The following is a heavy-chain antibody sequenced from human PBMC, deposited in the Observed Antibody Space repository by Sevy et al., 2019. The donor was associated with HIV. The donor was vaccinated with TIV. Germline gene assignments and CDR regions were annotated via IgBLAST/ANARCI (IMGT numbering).Heavy chain of an antibody. Sequence: GGSLRLSCAASGFTFSTYGMHWVRQAPGKGLEWVAVIWFDESNTYYADSVKGRFTISRDIAKNTLHLQMSSLRAEDTAVYYCARDVEFYDEGDSGPAFVPNCWGQGTLVTVSS. D-gene: IGHD2-21*02. CDR3: ARDVEFYDEGDSGPAFVPNC. V-gene: IGHV3-33*01. J-gene: IGHJ4*02. CDR2: IWFDESNT. CDR1: GFTFSTYG.